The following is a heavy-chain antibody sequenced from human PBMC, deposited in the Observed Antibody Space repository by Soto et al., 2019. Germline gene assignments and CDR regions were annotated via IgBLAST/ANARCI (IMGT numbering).Heavy chain of an antibody. V-gene: IGHV4-31*03. CDR2: IFYSAST. D-gene: IGHD2-15*01. CDR1: GDSISSGGYY. J-gene: IGHJ6*02. Sequence: PSETLSLTCTVSGDSISSGGYYWSWIRQHPGKGLEWIGYIFYSASTYYNPSLKGRLTISVDTSKNQFSLKLSSVTAADTAVYYCAREREEYCSGGTCPNYYYYAMDVWGQGTTVTVS. CDR3: AREREEYCSGGTCPNYYYYAMDV.